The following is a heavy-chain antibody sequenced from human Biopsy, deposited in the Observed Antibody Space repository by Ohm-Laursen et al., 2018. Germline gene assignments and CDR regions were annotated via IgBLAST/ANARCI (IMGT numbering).Heavy chain of an antibody. D-gene: IGHD2-21*02. CDR2: SRDKANSYTT. CDR3: ARTYCRGDHCYLGDY. CDR1: GFTFSDYY. J-gene: IGHJ4*02. V-gene: IGHV3-72*01. Sequence: SLRLSCTASGFTFSDYYVDWVRQTPVKGLEWVGRSRDKANSYTTEYAPSVKGRFSISRDDSKNSLYLQLNSLRTEDTAVYYRARTYCRGDHCYLGDYWGQGTLVTVSS.